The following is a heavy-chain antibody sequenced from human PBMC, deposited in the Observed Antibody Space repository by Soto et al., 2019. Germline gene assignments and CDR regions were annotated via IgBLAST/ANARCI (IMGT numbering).Heavy chain of an antibody. D-gene: IGHD3-10*01. Sequence: GGSLRLSCAGSGFTFSSYAMSWVRQAPGKGLEWVSAISGSGGSTYYADSVKGRFTISRDNSKNTLYLQMNSLRAEDTAVYYCAREQFLLFGELSTSIDTWGQGTLLTVSS. J-gene: IGHJ1*01. V-gene: IGHV3-23*01. CDR2: ISGSGGST. CDR1: GFTFSSYA. CDR3: AREQFLLFGELSTSIDT.